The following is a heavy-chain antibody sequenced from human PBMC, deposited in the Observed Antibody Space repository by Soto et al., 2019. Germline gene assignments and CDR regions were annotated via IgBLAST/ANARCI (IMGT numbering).Heavy chain of an antibody. V-gene: IGHV1-69*06. D-gene: IGHD3-3*01. CDR2: IIPICGTA. J-gene: IGHJ6*02. CDR1: GGTFSSYA. CDR3: ARAFGVASPNYCYGMDG. Sequence: SSVKVSCKASGGTFSSYAISWVRQAPGQGLEWMVGIIPICGTANYAQKFQGRVTITADKSTSTSYMELSSLRSEDTAVYYCARAFGVASPNYCYGMDGWGQGTTVTVSS.